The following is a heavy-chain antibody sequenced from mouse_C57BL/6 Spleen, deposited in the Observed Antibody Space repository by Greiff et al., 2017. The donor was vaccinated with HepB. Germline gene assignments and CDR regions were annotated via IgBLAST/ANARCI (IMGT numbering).Heavy chain of an antibody. Sequence: EVQGVESGGGLVKPGGSLKLSCAASGFTFSSYAMSWVRQTPEKRLEWVATISDGGSYTYYPDNVKGRFTISRDNAKNNLYLQMSHLKSEDTAMYYCARDRDYDGWYFDVWGTGTTVTVSS. D-gene: IGHD2-4*01. CDR3: ARDRDYDGWYFDV. CDR2: ISDGGSYT. J-gene: IGHJ1*03. CDR1: GFTFSSYA. V-gene: IGHV5-4*01.